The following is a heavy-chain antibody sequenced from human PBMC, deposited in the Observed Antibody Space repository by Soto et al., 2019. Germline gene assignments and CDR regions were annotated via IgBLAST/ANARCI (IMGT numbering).Heavy chain of an antibody. CDR2: IYYSGST. CDR3: ARDRYYDSSGYYYYYYGMDV. V-gene: IGHV4-61*01. J-gene: IGHJ6*02. D-gene: IGHD3-22*01. CDR1: GGSVSSGSYY. Sequence: WETLSLTCTVSGGSVSSGSYYWSWIRQPPGKGLEWIGYIYYSGSTNYNPSLKSRVTISVDTSKNQFSLKLSSVTAADTAVYYCARDRYYDSSGYYYYYYGMDVWGQGTTVTVSS.